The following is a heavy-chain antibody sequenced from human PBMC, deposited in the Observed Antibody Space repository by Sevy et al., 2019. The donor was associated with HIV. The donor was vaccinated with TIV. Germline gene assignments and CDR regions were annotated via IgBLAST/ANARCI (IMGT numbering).Heavy chain of an antibody. D-gene: IGHD1-1*01. CDR2: IYFTGNT. J-gene: IGHJ4*02. CDR3: ARDSTTRPRVLDY. CDR1: EFIFTGYW. V-gene: IGHV4-59*01. Sequence: GSLRLSCAASEFIFTGYWMNWVRQAPGKGLEWIGNIYFTGNTDYSPSLKSRVTLSLDTSKSQFSLTLKSVTAADTAIYFCARDSTTRPRVLDYWGQGTLVTVSS.